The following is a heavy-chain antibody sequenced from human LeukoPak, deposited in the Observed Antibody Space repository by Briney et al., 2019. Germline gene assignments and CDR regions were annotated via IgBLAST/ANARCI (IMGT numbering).Heavy chain of an antibody. CDR1: GYTFTGYY. CDR3: ARGFSRYYYGSGSYRNWFDP. Sequence: ASVKVSCKASGYTFTGYYIHWVRQAPGEGLEWMGWINPNSGATNYAQQFQGRVTMTRDTSISTAYMELSRLRSDDTAVYYCARGFSRYYYGSGSYRNWFDPWGQGTLVTVSS. J-gene: IGHJ5*02. D-gene: IGHD3-10*01. CDR2: INPNSGAT. V-gene: IGHV1-2*02.